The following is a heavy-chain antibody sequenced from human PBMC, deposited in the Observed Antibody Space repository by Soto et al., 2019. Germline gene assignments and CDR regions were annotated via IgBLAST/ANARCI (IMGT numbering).Heavy chain of an antibody. V-gene: IGHV2-5*02. D-gene: IGHD2-21*01. CDR1: GFSLSTTGVG. CDR2: IYWDDDK. Sequence: QITLKESGPTLVKPTQTLTLTCTFSGFSLSTTGVGVGWIRQPPGKALEWLALIYWDDDKPYNPSLKSRLTITKDTPKNQVVLTMAHMAPGDAATYYCVQSRCGGDCLQSYSSHSYDGLDVWGQGTTVTVSS. CDR3: VQSRCGGDCLQSYSSHSYDGLDV. J-gene: IGHJ6*02.